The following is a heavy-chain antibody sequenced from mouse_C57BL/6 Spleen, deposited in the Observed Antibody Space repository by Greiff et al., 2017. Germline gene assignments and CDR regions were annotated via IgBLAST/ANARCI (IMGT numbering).Heavy chain of an antibody. CDR3: VREGTTVVEYYFDY. V-gene: IGHV10-3*01. Sequence: DVMLVESGGGLVQPKGSLKLSCAASGFTFNTYAMHWVRQAPGKGLEWVARIRNKSSNYATYYADSVKDRFTISRDNSQSMLYLQMNNLQTEDTAMYYCVREGTTVVEYYFDYWGQGTTLTVSS. CDR1: GFTFNTYA. D-gene: IGHD1-1*01. CDR2: IRNKSSNYAT. J-gene: IGHJ2*01.